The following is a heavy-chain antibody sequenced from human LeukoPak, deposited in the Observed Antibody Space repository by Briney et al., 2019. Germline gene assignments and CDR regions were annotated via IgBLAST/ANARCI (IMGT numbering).Heavy chain of an antibody. CDR2: ISAYNGNT. CDR3: ARDSPYSSSWEIDY. J-gene: IGHJ4*02. V-gene: IGHV1-18*01. D-gene: IGHD6-13*01. CDR1: GYTFTSYG. Sequence: ASVKVSCTASGYTFTSYGISWVRQAPGQGLEWMGCISAYNGNTNYAQKIQGRVTMTTDTSTSTAYMELRSLRSDDTAVYYCARDSPYSSSWEIDYWGRGTLVTVSS.